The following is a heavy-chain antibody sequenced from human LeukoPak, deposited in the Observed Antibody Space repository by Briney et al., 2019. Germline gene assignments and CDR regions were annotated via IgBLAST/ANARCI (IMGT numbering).Heavy chain of an antibody. CDR3: AREGDFWRRNYYFDY. D-gene: IGHD3-3*01. CDR2: IYYSGST. J-gene: IGHJ4*02. Sequence: PETLSLTCTVSGGSLSSYYTSWIRQPPEKGLEWVGYIYYSGSTNYNPTPRRRDPISVDTPTNQFSLKLSSVTAVDTAVYYCAREGDFWRRNYYFDYWGQGTLVTVSS. CDR1: GGSLSSYY. V-gene: IGHV4-59*01.